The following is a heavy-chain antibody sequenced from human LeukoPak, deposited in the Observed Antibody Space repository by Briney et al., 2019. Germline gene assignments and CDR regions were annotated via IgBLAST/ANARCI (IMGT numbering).Heavy chain of an antibody. D-gene: IGHD3-3*01. V-gene: IGHV4-30-2*06. J-gene: IGHJ5*02. Sequence: SETLSLTCAVSGGSISSGGYSWSWIRQSPGKGLEWIGYIYHSGSTYYNPSLKSRVTISVDRSKNLFSLKLSSVTAADTAVYYCARASIFWSGYSWFDPWGQGTLVTVSS. CDR1: GGSISSGGYS. CDR2: IYHSGST. CDR3: ARASIFWSGYSWFDP.